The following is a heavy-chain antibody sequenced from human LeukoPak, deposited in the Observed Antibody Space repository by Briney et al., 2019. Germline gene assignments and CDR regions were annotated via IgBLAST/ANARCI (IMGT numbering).Heavy chain of an antibody. V-gene: IGHV4-34*01. CDR2: INHSGRT. J-gene: IGHJ5*02. CDR3: ARLSSGLDA. CDR1: GGSFSDYY. D-gene: IGHD3-22*01. Sequence: SETLSLTCTVYGGSFSDYYWTWIRQPPGKWLEWIGEINHSGRTNYNASLRSRVTISIDTSMKQFSLKLSSVTAADSAVYYRARLSSGLDAWGQGTLVTVSS.